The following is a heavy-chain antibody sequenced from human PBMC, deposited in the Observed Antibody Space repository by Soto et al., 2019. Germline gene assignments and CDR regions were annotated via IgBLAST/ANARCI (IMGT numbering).Heavy chain of an antibody. CDR2: ISAYNGNT. D-gene: IGHD2-2*01. CDR3: ARDVGLVVPAAMNYYYYYMDV. CDR1: GYTFTSYG. J-gene: IGHJ6*03. Sequence: ASVKVSCKASGYTFTSYGISWVRQAPGQGLEWMGWISAYNGNTNYAQKPQGRVTMTTDTSTSTAYMELRSLRSDDTAVYYCARDVGLVVPAAMNYYYYYMDVWGKGTTVTVSS. V-gene: IGHV1-18*01.